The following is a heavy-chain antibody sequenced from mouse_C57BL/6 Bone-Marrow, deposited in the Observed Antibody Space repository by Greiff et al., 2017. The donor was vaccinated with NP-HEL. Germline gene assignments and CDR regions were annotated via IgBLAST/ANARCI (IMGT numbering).Heavy chain of an antibody. Sequence: QVQLQQSGAELARPGASVKLSCKASGYTFTSYGISWVKQRTGQGLEWIGEIYPRSGNTYYNEKFKGKATLTADKSSSTAYMELRSLTSEDSAVYFCARYDGYCPAWFADWGQGTLVTVSA. J-gene: IGHJ3*01. CDR2: IYPRSGNT. V-gene: IGHV1-81*01. D-gene: IGHD2-3*01. CDR1: GYTFTSYG. CDR3: ARYDGYCPAWFAD.